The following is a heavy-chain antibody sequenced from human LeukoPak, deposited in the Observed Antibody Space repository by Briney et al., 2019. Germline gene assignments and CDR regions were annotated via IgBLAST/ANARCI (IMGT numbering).Heavy chain of an antibody. CDR3: ARRAHSNAPYWYYYMDV. CDR2: IYPGDSDP. D-gene: IGHD4-11*01. Sequence: GESLKISCKGSGYSFTSYWIGWVRQMPGKGLEWMGIIYPGDSDPRYSPSFQGQVTISADKSISTAYLQWSSLKASDTAMYYCARRAHSNAPYWYYYMDVWGKGTTVTVSS. V-gene: IGHV5-51*01. CDR1: GYSFTSYW. J-gene: IGHJ6*03.